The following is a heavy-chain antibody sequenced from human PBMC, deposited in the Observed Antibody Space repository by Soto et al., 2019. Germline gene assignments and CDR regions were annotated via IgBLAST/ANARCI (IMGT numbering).Heavy chain of an antibody. CDR3: ARDPYSSSWYYFDY. J-gene: IGHJ4*02. D-gene: IGHD6-13*01. CDR2: ISSSSSTI. Sequence: GGSLRLSCAASGFTFSSYSMNWVRQAPGKGLEWVSYISSSSSTIYYADSVKGRFTISRDNAKNSLYLQMNSLRAEDTAVYYCARDPYSSSWYYFDYWGQGTLVTVSS. CDR1: GFTFSSYS. V-gene: IGHV3-48*01.